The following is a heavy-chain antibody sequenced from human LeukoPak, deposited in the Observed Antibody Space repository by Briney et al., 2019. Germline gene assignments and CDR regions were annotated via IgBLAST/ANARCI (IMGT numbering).Heavy chain of an antibody. J-gene: IGHJ4*02. D-gene: IGHD5-18*01. CDR1: GYSISRGYY. CDR3: ARQQYTYGQGMVDC. V-gene: IGHV4-38-2*01. Sequence: PSETLSLTCAVSGYSISRGYYWGWIRQPPGKGVEWIGSIYHSGSTYYNPSLKSRATITVDTSKNQFSLMLSSVTAAHAAFYYCARQQYTYGQGMVDCWGQGTLVTVSS. CDR2: IYHSGST.